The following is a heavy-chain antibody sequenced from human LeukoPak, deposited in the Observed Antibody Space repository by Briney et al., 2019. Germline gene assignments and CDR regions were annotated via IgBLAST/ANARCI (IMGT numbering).Heavy chain of an antibody. V-gene: IGHV3-74*01. J-gene: IGHJ4*02. CDR2: IMSDGTGI. CDR3: VRGQTIDY. CDR1: GFTFSNYW. Sequence: GGSLRLSWTPSGFTFSNYWIKWVRQAPGKGLMWVSRIMSDGTGITYTDSVEGRFTISRDNAKNTLYLQKNSLRDPDTAGFYWVRGQTIDYWGQGTLVTVSS. D-gene: IGHD3-10*01.